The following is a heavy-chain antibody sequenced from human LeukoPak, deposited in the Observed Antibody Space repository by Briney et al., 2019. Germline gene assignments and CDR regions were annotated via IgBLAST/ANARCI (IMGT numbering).Heavy chain of an antibody. V-gene: IGHV3-23*01. CDR3: AKDGPEWGSYFDH. J-gene: IGHJ4*02. CDR1: GFIFSNYA. D-gene: IGHD1-14*01. CDR2: ISSDGST. Sequence: GGSLRLSCAASGFIFSNYAMNWVRQAPGKGLEWVPGISSDGSTHYADSVQGRLIISRDNSKNTLNLHMNSLRAEDTAIYYCAKDGPEWGSYFDHWGQGSLVTVSS.